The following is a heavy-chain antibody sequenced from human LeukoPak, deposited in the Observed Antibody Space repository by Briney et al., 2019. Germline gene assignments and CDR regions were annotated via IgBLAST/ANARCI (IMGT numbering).Heavy chain of an antibody. CDR2: IYWNDDK. CDR1: GFSLSTSGVG. Sequence: SGPTLVKPTQTLTLTCTFSGFSLSTSGVGVGWIRQPPGKALEWLALIYWNDDKRYSPSLKSRLTITKDTSKNQVVLTMTNMDPVDTATYYCARSHYDILTGYYKSLRVFDYWGQGTLVTVFS. J-gene: IGHJ4*02. V-gene: IGHV2-5*01. CDR3: ARSHYDILTGYYKSLRVFDY. D-gene: IGHD3-9*01.